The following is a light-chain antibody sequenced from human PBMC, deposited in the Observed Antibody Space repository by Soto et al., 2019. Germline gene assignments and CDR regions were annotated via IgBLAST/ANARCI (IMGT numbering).Light chain of an antibody. CDR1: RSVSSN. Sequence: EIVMTQSPSTLSVSPGERATLSCRASRSVSSNLAWYQQKPGQAPRLLMYGASTRATGIPARFSGSGSGTEFTLTISSLQSEDFAVYYCQQYNNWTPYTFGQGNKLVIK. CDR2: GAS. J-gene: IGKJ2*01. CDR3: QQYNNWTPYT. V-gene: IGKV3-15*01.